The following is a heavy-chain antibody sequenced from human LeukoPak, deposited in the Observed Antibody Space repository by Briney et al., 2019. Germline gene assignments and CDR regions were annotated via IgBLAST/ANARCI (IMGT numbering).Heavy chain of an antibody. Sequence: GESLRISCKASGYSFTSHWIGWVRQMPGKGLEWMGIIYPSDSGTKYSPSFQGQVSISADKSITTAYLQLSSLKASDTAIYYCARPPHWGQGTLVTVSS. CDR1: GYSFTSHW. CDR2: IYPSDSGT. J-gene: IGHJ4*02. CDR3: ARPPH. V-gene: IGHV5-51*01.